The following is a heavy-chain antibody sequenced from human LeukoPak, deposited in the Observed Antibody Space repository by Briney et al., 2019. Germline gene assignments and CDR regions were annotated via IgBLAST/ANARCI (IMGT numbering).Heavy chain of an antibody. V-gene: IGHV4-39*01. CDR1: GGSISSSSYY. D-gene: IGHD3-16*01. CDR2: IYYSGST. CDR3: ARWGGVWGSFDY. Sequence: PSETLSLTCTVSGGSISSSSYYWGWIRQPPGKGLEWIGSIYYSGSTYYNPSLKSRVTISVDTSKNQFSLKLSSVTAADTAVYYCARWGGVWGSFDYWGQGTLVTVSS. J-gene: IGHJ4*02.